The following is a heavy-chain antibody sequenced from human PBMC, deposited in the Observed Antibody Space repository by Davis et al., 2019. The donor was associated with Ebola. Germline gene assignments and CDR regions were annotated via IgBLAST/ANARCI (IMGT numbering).Heavy chain of an antibody. CDR2: INHSGST. CDR1: GGSIRSSSDY. V-gene: IGHV4-39*07. Sequence: MPSETLSLTCTVSGGSIRSSSDYWGWIRQPPGKGLEWIGEINHSGSTNYNPSLKSRVTISVDTSKNQFSLKLSSVTAADTAVYYCARSTGYYFDYWGQGTLVTVSS. J-gene: IGHJ4*02. CDR3: ARSTGYYFDY. D-gene: IGHD4-11*01.